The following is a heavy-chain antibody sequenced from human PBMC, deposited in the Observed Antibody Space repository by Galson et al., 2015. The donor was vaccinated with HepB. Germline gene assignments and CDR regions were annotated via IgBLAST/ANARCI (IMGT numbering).Heavy chain of an antibody. CDR2: IKEDGSET. J-gene: IGHJ4*02. CDR1: GFTPFTTHW. V-gene: IGHV3-7*01. CDR3: TSTMVTQFDY. Sequence: SLRLSCAASGFTPFTTHWMSWVRQAPGKGLEWVAKIKEDGSETYYVDSVKGRFTIFRDNAKSSLFLQMNTLTVEDTAMYYCTSTMVTQFDYWGQGALVTVSS. D-gene: IGHD4-23*01.